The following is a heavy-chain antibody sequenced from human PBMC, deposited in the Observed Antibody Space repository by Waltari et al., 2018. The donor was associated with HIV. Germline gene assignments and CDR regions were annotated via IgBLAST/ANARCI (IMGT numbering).Heavy chain of an antibody. V-gene: IGHV2-26*01. CDR3: ARYSNYDVSQPKTKTAYNWFDP. D-gene: IGHD4-4*01. CDR1: RFSPSNARMR. CDR2: IFSNDEK. J-gene: IGHJ5*02. Sequence: QVTLKESGPVLVKPTEPLTLTCTVSRFSPSNARMRVSWTLHPTGTPLPWLAHIFSNDEKSYSTSLKSRLTISKDTSKSQVVLTMTNMDPVDTATYYCARYSNYDVSQPKTKTAYNWFDPWGQGTLVTVSS.